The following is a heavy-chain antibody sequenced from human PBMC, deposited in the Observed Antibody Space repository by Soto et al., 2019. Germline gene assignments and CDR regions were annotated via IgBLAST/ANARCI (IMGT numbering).Heavy chain of an antibody. Sequence: SETLSLTGTVSGGSISSYYSSWIRQPAGKGLEWIGRIYTSGSTNYNPSLKSRVSMSVDTSKNQFSLKLSSVTAADTAVYYCARDQQLAAWGAFDIWGQGTMVTVSS. D-gene: IGHD6-13*01. V-gene: IGHV4-4*07. J-gene: IGHJ3*02. CDR1: GGSISSYY. CDR2: IYTSGST. CDR3: ARDQQLAAWGAFDI.